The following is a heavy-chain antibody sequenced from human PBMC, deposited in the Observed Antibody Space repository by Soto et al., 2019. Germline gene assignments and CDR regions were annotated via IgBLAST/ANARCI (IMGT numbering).Heavy chain of an antibody. D-gene: IGHD6-13*01. J-gene: IGHJ6*02. CDR1: GFTFSSYA. V-gene: IGHV3-30-3*01. CDR2: ISYDGSNK. CDR3: ARERAAAGGYYGMDV. Sequence: GGSLRLSCAASGFTFSSYAMHWVRQAPGKGLEWVAVISYDGSNKYYADSVKGRFTISRDNSKNTLYLQMNSLRAEDTAVYYCARERAAAGGYYGMDVWGQGTMVTVSS.